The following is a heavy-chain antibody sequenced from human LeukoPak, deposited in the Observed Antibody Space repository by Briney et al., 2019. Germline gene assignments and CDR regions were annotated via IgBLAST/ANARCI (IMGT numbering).Heavy chain of an antibody. Sequence: SETLSLTCTVSGGSISSYYWSWIRQPAGKGLEWIGRIYTSGSTNYNPSLKSRVTISVDTSKNQFSLKLSSVTAADTAVYYCARGTVVNWGGWFDPWGQGTLVTVSS. J-gene: IGHJ5*02. D-gene: IGHD7-27*01. CDR2: IYTSGST. CDR1: GGSISSYY. CDR3: ARGTVVNWGGWFDP. V-gene: IGHV4-4*07.